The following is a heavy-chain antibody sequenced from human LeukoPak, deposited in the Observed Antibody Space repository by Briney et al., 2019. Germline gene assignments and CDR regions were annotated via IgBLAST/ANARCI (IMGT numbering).Heavy chain of an antibody. Sequence: SETLSLTCAVSADSFSSHYWTWIRQPPGKGLEWIGYISYIGSTNYNPSLKSRVTISIDTSKNQFSLKMGSVTAADTAVYYCARDLVTVTKGFDIWGQGTMVSVSS. CDR1: ADSFSSHY. J-gene: IGHJ3*02. V-gene: IGHV4-59*11. CDR2: ISYIGST. CDR3: ARDLVTVTKGFDI. D-gene: IGHD4-17*01.